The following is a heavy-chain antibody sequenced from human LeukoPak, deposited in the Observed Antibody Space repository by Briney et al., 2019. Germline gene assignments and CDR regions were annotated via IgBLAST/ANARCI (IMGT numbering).Heavy chain of an antibody. J-gene: IGHJ5*02. Sequence: GGSLRLSCAASGFTFSSYGMHWVRQAPGKGLERVAVIWYDGSNKYYADSVKGRFTISRDNSKTTLYLQMNSLRAEDTAVYYCARDGIAAAGRPRGNWFDPWGQGTLVTVSS. CDR2: IWYDGSNK. D-gene: IGHD6-13*01. CDR1: GFTFSSYG. V-gene: IGHV3-33*01. CDR3: ARDGIAAAGRPRGNWFDP.